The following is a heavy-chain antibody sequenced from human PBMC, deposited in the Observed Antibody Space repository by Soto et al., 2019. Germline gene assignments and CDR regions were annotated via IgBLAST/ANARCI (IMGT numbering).Heavy chain of an antibody. CDR2: IIPILGST. V-gene: IGHV1-69*01. J-gene: IGHJ5*02. Sequence: QVQLLQSGAELREPGSSVRVSCTPSGGTFVSSAFAWVRQAPGGKIEWMGGIIPILGSTKYAEKFLGRLTIRADDSSRTTYVDLSSLTFDATAVYFCAKKNPHGDSNKAWLDPWGQGTLVTVST. D-gene: IGHD2-8*01. CDR1: GGTFVSSA. CDR3: AKKNPHGDSNKAWLDP.